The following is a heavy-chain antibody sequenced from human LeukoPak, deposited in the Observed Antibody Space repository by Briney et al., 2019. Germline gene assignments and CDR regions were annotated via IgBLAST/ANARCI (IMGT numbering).Heavy chain of an antibody. CDR1: GGSISSSSYY. V-gene: IGHV4-39*07. Sequence: SETLTLTCTVSGGSISSSSYYWGWIRQPPGKGLEWIGSIYYSGSTYYNPSLKSRVTISVDTSKNQFSLKLNSVTAADTAVYYCAGSYYSESSGYGGSFDLWGRGILVAVSS. CDR2: IYYSGST. D-gene: IGHD3-22*01. CDR3: AGSYYSESSGYGGSFDL. J-gene: IGHJ2*01.